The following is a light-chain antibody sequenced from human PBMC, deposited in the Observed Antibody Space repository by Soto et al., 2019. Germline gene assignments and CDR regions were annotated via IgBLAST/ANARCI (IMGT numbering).Light chain of an antibody. J-gene: IGKJ4*01. CDR3: QQSYSIPIT. CDR2: AAS. Sequence: DIQMTQSPSSLSASVGDRVTITCRASQSINTYLNWYQQKPGRAPKLLIYAASSLQSGVPSRFSGSGSGTDSTLTISSLQPEDFATYYCQQSYSIPITFGGGTKVEIK. CDR1: QSINTY. V-gene: IGKV1-39*01.